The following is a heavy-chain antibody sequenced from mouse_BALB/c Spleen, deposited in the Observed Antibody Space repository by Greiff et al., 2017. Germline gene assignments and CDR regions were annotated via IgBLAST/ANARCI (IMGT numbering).Heavy chain of an antibody. Sequence: QVQLQQSGAELVRPGSSVKISCKASGYAFSSYWMNWVKQRPGQGLEWIGQIYPGDGDTNYNGKFKGKATLTADKSSSTAYMQLSSLTSEDSAVYFCARTTMITTGPYWYFDVWGAGTTVTVSS. CDR2: IYPGDGDT. CDR1: GYAFSSYW. CDR3: ARTTMITTGPYWYFDV. V-gene: IGHV1-80*01. J-gene: IGHJ1*01. D-gene: IGHD2-4*01.